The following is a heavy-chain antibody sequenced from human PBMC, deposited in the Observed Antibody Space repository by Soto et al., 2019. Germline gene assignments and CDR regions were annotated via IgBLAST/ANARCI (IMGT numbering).Heavy chain of an antibody. D-gene: IGHD3-10*01. CDR3: ARGILLWFGEPHYFDY. V-gene: IGHV4-31*03. J-gene: IGHJ4*02. Sequence: SETLSLTCTVPGGSISSGGYYWSWIRQHPGKGLEWIGYIYYSGSTYYNPSLKSRVTISVDTSKNQFSLKLSSVTAADTAVYYCARGILLWFGEPHYFDYWGQGTLVTVS. CDR2: IYYSGST. CDR1: GGSISSGGYY.